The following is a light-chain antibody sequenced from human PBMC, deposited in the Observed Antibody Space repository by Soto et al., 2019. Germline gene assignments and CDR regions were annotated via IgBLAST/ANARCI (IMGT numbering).Light chain of an antibody. CDR1: SSDVGSYNR. Sequence: QSALTQPPSVSGSPGQSVTISCTGTSSDVGSYNRVSWYQQPPGTAPKLIIYEVSNRPSGVPDRFFGSKSGNTASLTISGLQAEDEADYSCSSFTSSNTWVFGRGTKVTVL. V-gene: IGLV2-18*02. CDR3: SSFTSSNTWV. CDR2: EVS. J-gene: IGLJ3*02.